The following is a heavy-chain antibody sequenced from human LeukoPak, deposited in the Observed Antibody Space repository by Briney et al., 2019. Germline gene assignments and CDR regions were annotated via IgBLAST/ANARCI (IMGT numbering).Heavy chain of an antibody. Sequence: PSETLSLTCTVSGGSISSYYWSWIRQPPGKGLEWIGHIFSSGSTNYNPSLKSRVTISVDTSKNQFSLKLSSVTAADAAVYYCAARTSSWSPCYSYYAMDVWGQGTTVTVSS. CDR1: GGSISSYY. D-gene: IGHD6-13*01. J-gene: IGHJ6*02. CDR3: AARTSSWSPCYSYYAMDV. CDR2: IFSSGST. V-gene: IGHV4-59*01.